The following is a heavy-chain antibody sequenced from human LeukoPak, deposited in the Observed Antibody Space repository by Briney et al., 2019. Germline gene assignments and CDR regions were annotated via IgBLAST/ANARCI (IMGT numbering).Heavy chain of an antibody. D-gene: IGHD3-22*01. V-gene: IGHV3-23*01. CDR1: GFTFSSYS. CDR2: ISGSGGST. Sequence: GGSLRLSCAASGFTFSSYSMNWVRQAPGKGLEWVSAISGSGGSTYYADSVKGRFTISRDNSKNTLYLQMNSLRAEDTAVYYCAKDRASGYYSDYWGQGTLVTVSS. J-gene: IGHJ4*02. CDR3: AKDRASGYYSDY.